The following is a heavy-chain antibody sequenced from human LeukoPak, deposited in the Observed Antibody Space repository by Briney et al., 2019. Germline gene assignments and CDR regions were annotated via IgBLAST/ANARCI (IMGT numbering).Heavy chain of an antibody. CDR1: GGSISRYS. V-gene: IGHV4-59*01. D-gene: IGHD6-19*01. CDR3: ARVETSAWSTSYYYYFHMDV. CDR2: IYSSGST. J-gene: IGHJ6*03. Sequence: SETLSLTCTVSGGSISRYSWSWIRKPPGKGLEWIGYIYSSGSTNYKPSLKSRVTISIDTAKNQFPLKLNSVTAADTAMYYCARVETSAWSTSYYYYFHMDVWGKGTTVTISS.